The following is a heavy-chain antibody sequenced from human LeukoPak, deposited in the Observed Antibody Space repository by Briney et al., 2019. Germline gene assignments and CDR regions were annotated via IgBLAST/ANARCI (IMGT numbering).Heavy chain of an antibody. CDR1: GYTFTSYY. V-gene: IGHV1-46*01. CDR2: INPSGGST. J-gene: IGHJ5*02. CDR3: AREIGFWSGSYNWFDP. Sequence: GASVKVSCKASGYTFTSYYMHWVRQAPGQGLEWMGIINPSGGSTSYAQKFQGRVTMTRDMSTSTVYMELSSLRSEDTAVYYCAREIGFWSGSYNWFDPWGQGTLVAVSS. D-gene: IGHD3-3*01.